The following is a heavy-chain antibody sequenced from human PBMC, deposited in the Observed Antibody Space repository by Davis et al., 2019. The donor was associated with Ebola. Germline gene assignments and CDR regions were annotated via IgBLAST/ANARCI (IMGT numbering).Heavy chain of an antibody. CDR1: GVSISRHY. J-gene: IGHJ4*02. Sequence: PSETLSLTCTVSGVSISRHYWSWIRQPPGKRLEWIGSIYYTGSAYYNSSLNRRVTISVDTSKNQFSLNLNSVTAADTAMYYCAERGGSVWGQGTLVTVSS. D-gene: IGHD3-16*01. CDR3: AERGGSV. CDR2: IYYTGSA. V-gene: IGHV4-59*11.